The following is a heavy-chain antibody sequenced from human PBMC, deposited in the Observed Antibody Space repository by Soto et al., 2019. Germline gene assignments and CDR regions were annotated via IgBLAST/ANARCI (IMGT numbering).Heavy chain of an antibody. D-gene: IGHD3-22*01. V-gene: IGHV3-64D*08. CDR1: GFTFSSYA. CDR3: VKDHFPDSSGYYPYYFDF. J-gene: IGHJ4*02. Sequence: GGSLRLSCSASGFTFSSYAMHWVRQAPGKGLEYVSAISSNGGSTYYADSVKGRFTISRDNSKNTLYLQMSSLRAEDTAVYYCVKDHFPDSSGYYPYYFDFWGQGTLVTVSS. CDR2: ISSNGGST.